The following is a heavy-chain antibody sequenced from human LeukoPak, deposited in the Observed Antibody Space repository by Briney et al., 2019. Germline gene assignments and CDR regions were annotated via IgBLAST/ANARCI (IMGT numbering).Heavy chain of an antibody. J-gene: IGHJ6*02. CDR3: ARERYFDWLLSARYYYYGMDV. D-gene: IGHD3-9*01. Sequence: ASVKVSCKASGYTFTSYDINWVRQATGQGLEWMGWMNPNSGNTGYAQKFQGRVTITADKSTSTAYMELSSLRSEDTAVYYCARERYFDWLLSARYYYYGMDVWGQGTTVTVSS. CDR1: GYTFTSYD. V-gene: IGHV1-8*01. CDR2: MNPNSGNT.